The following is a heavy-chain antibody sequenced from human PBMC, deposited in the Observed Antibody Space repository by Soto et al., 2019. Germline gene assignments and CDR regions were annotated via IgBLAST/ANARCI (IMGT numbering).Heavy chain of an antibody. CDR3: AKDLPSDPCLVVVSATRDY. CDR2: ISGSGGST. V-gene: IGHV3-23*01. D-gene: IGHD2-15*01. Sequence: EVQLLESGGGLVQPGGSLRLSCAASGFTFSSYAMSWVRQAPGKGLEWVSAISGSGGSTYYADSVKGRFTISRDNSKHTLYLQMNSLRAEDTAVYYCAKDLPSDPCLVVVSATRDYWGQGTLVTVSS. J-gene: IGHJ4*02. CDR1: GFTFSSYA.